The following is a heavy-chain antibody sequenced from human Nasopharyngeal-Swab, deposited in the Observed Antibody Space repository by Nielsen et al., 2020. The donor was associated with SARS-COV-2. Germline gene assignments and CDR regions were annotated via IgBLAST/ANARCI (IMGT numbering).Heavy chain of an antibody. D-gene: IGHD6-19*01. CDR2: ISWNSGSI. V-gene: IGHV3-9*01. CDR3: AKDLAVAGTGY. CDR1: GFTFDDYA. Sequence: GGSLRLSCAASGFTFDDYAMHWVRQAPGKGLEWVSGISWNSGSIGYADSVKGRFTISRDSAKNSLYLQMNSLRAEDTALYYCAKDLAVAGTGYWGQGTLVTVSS. J-gene: IGHJ4*02.